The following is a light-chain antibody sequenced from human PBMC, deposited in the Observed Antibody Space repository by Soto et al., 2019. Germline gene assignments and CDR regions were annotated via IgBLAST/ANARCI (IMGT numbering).Light chain of an antibody. CDR2: AAS. CDR3: QQTNTFPRT. J-gene: IGKJ1*01. Sequence: AIQMTQSPSSLSASVGDRVTITCRASQGIRNDLGWYQQKPGEAPKFLIYAASTLQSGVPSRFSGSGSGTDFTLTINSLQPEDFATYYCQQTNTFPRTFGQGTKVDIK. CDR1: QGIRND. V-gene: IGKV1-6*01.